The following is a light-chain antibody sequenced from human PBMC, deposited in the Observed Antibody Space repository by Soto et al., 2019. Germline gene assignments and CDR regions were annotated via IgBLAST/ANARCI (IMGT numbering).Light chain of an antibody. J-gene: IGLJ7*01. CDR3: SSYAGSNIS. CDR1: SSDVGGYNY. CDR2: EVS. Sequence: QSALTQPPSASGSPGQSVTIACTGTSSDVGGYNYVSWYQQHPGKAPKLMIYEVSTRPSGVPDRFSGSKSGNTASLTVSGLQAEDKADYYCSSYAGSNISFGGGTQLTVL. V-gene: IGLV2-8*01.